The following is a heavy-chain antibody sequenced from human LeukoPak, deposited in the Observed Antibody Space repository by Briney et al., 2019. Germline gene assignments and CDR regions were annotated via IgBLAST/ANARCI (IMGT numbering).Heavy chain of an antibody. J-gene: IGHJ4*02. CDR3: AKRIQLWTTYFDY. V-gene: IGHV3-23*01. D-gene: IGHD5-18*01. CDR2: ISGSGGST. CDR1: GFTFDDYA. Sequence: GGSLRLSCAASGFTFDDYAMHWVRQAPGKGLEWVSAISGSGGSTYYADSVKGRFTISRDNSKNTLYLQMNSLRAEDTAVYYCAKRIQLWTTYFDYWGQGTLVTVSS.